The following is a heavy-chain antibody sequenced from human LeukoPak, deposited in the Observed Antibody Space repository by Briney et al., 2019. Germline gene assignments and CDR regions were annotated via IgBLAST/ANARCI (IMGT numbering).Heavy chain of an antibody. CDR3: ARDSVVMIAAWGAFDI. CDR1: GFTFSSYE. CDR2: ISSSGSTI. D-gene: IGHD2-15*01. Sequence: GGSLRLSCAAYGFTFSSYEMNWVRQAPGKGLEWVSYISSSGSTIYYADSVKGRFTISRDNAKNSLYLQMNSLRAEDTALYYCARDSVVMIAAWGAFDIWGQGTMVTVSS. J-gene: IGHJ3*02. V-gene: IGHV3-48*03.